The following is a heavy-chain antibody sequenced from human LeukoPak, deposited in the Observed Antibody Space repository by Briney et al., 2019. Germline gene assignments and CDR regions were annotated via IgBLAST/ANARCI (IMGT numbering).Heavy chain of an antibody. Sequence: GGSLRLSCAASGFTFSSYEMNWVRQAPGKGLEWVSYISSSGSTIYYADSVKGRFTTSRDNAKSSLYLQMNSLRAEDTAVYYCARRAGTTGLDYWGQGTLVTVSS. CDR3: ARRAGTTGLDY. D-gene: IGHD4-17*01. V-gene: IGHV3-48*03. CDR2: ISSSGSTI. J-gene: IGHJ4*02. CDR1: GFTFSSYE.